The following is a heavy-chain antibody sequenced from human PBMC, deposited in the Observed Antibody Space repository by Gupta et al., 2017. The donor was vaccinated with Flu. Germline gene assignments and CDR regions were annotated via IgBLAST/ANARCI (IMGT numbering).Heavy chain of an antibody. CDR1: GFTFSSYA. J-gene: IGHJ5*02. D-gene: IGHD6-13*01. V-gene: IGHV3-23*01. CDR3: AKDDGTIGGSWYANWFDP. Sequence: EVQLLESGGGLVQPGGSLRLSCAASGFTFSSYAMSWVRQAPGKGLEWVSAISGSGGSTYYADSVKGRFTISRDNSKNTLYLQMNSLRAEDTAVYYCAKDDGTIGGSWYANWFDPWGQGTLVTVSS. CDR2: ISGSGGST.